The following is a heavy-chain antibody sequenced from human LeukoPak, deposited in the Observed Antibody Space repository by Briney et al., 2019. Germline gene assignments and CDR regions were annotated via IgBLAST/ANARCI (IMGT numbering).Heavy chain of an antibody. V-gene: IGHV4-59*01. Sequence: SETLSLTCTVSDGSISSYYWSWIRQPPGKGLEWIGYIYYSGSTNYNPSLKSRVSISVDTSKNQFSLKLSSVTAADTAVYYCARGGLSYYYMDVWGKGTTVTVSS. CDR3: ARGGLSYYYMDV. CDR1: DGSISSYY. J-gene: IGHJ6*03. CDR2: IYYSGST.